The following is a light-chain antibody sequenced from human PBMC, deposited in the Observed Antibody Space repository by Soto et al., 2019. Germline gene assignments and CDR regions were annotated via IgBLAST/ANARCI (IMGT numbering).Light chain of an antibody. CDR3: QHYNSCPVT. CDR1: QTVTNK. J-gene: IGKJ4*01. Sequence: EIVMTQSPATLSVSPGERVVLSCRATQTVTNKLAWYQQKPGQAPRLLIYDASIRATGIPARFSGSGSGTEFTLTISSLQSEDFVLYYYQHYNSCPVTFGGGTKVQIK. V-gene: IGKV3-15*01. CDR2: DAS.